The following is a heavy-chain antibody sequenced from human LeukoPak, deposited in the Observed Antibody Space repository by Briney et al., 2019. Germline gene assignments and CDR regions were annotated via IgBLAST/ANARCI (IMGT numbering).Heavy chain of an antibody. CDR1: GYSFNSYW. D-gene: IGHD1-26*01. Sequence: GESLKISRKGSGYSFNSYWIGWVRQMPGKGLKWMGIIYPGDSDARYSPSFQGQVTISADKSISTAYLQWSSLKASDTAMYYCARRRDLYSGSYYPFDYWGQGTLVTVSS. CDR3: ARRRDLYSGSYYPFDY. CDR2: IYPGDSDA. V-gene: IGHV5-51*01. J-gene: IGHJ4*02.